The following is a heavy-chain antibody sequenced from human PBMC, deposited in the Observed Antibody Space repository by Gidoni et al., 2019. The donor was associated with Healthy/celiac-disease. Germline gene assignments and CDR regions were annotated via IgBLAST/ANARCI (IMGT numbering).Heavy chain of an antibody. CDR2: INHSGST. CDR3: ARGVRRYERRLFREFDY. CDR1: GGSFSGYY. D-gene: IGHD1-1*01. V-gene: IGHV4-34*01. J-gene: IGHJ4*02. Sequence: QVQLQQWGAGLLKPSETLSLTCAVYGGSFSGYYWSWIRQPPGKGLEWIGEINHSGSTNYNPSLKSRVTISVDTSKNQFSLKLSSVTAADTAVYYCARGVRRYERRLFREFDYWGQGTLVTVSS.